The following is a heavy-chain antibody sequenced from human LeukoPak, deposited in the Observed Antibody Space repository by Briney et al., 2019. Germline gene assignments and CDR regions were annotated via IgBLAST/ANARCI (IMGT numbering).Heavy chain of an antibody. J-gene: IGHJ4*02. CDR3: AKRLSFGPWSSVALDY. V-gene: IGHV3-23*01. CDR2: ISGSGGST. CDR1: VFTFSSYA. D-gene: IGHD3-10*01. Sequence: GGSLRLSCAASVFTFSSYAMSWVRQAPGKGLECVSAISGSGGSTYYADSVKGRFTISRDNSKNTLYLQMNSLRAEDTAVYYCAKRLSFGPWSSVALDYWGQGTLVTVSS.